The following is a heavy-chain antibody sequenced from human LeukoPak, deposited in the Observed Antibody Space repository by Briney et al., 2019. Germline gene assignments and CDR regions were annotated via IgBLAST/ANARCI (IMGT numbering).Heavy chain of an antibody. CDR2: IIPIFGTA. D-gene: IGHD6-13*01. CDR3: ARDGGSSWYNDYYYYMDV. Sequence: SVKVSCKASGGTFSSYAISWVRQAPGQGLEWMGGIIPIFGTANYAQKFQGRVTITTDESTSTAYMELSSLRSEDTAVYYCARDGGSSWYNDYYYYMDVWGKGTTVTVSS. V-gene: IGHV1-69*05. CDR1: GGTFSSYA. J-gene: IGHJ6*03.